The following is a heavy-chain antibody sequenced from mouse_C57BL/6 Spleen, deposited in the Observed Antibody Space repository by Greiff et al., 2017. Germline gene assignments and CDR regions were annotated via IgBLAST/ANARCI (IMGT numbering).Heavy chain of an antibody. J-gene: IGHJ1*03. CDR1: GYTFTSYW. CDR2: IDPSDSYT. D-gene: IGHD1-1*01. Sequence: QVQLQQSGAELVMPGALVKLSCKASGYTFTSYWMHWVKQRPGQGLEWIGEIDPSDSYTNYNQKFKGKSTLTVDKSSSTAYMQLSSLTSEDSAVYYCASHYGSSPYWYFDVWGTGTTVTVSS. V-gene: IGHV1-69*01. CDR3: ASHYGSSPYWYFDV.